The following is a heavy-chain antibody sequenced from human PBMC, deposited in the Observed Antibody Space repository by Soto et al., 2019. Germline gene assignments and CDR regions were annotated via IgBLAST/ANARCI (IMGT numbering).Heavy chain of an antibody. Sequence: GGSLRLSCAASGFTFSSYGMHWVRQAPGKGLEWVAVIWSDGSKKYYADSVKGRFTISRDNSKSTLFLQMNSLRAEDTAVYYCARDGSGNYCVDNWGQGTLVTVSS. CDR2: IWSDGSKK. D-gene: IGHD3-10*01. CDR1: GFTFSSYG. CDR3: ARDGSGNYCVDN. J-gene: IGHJ4*02. V-gene: IGHV3-33*01.